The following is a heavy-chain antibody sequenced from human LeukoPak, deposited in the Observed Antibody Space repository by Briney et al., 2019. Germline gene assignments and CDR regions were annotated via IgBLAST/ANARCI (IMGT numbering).Heavy chain of an antibody. CDR1: GFKFDDYG. Sequence: PGGSLRLSCTASGFKFDDYGMTWVRQAPGKGLEWVANIKQDGSEKNYVESVKGRFTISRDNAKNSLYLQTNSLRAEDTAVYYCARAGQEWFGELGFDQWGQGTLVIVSS. D-gene: IGHD3-10*01. CDR2: IKQDGSEK. CDR3: ARAGQEWFGELGFDQ. V-gene: IGHV3-7*01. J-gene: IGHJ4*02.